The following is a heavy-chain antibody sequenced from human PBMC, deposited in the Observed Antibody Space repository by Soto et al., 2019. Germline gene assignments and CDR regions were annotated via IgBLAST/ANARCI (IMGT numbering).Heavy chain of an antibody. J-gene: IGHJ4*02. CDR1: GFSFSDAW. Sequence: EVQLVESGGGLAKPGGSLRLSCAASGFSFSDAWMNWVRQAPGKGLEWVGRIKWTYQNGAVDYAAPVKGRFSISRDDSKSTLYLQMNSLKSEDTAVYYCTRGGPLGNYFDYWGQGTLVTVSS. D-gene: IGHD7-27*01. CDR2: IKWTYQNGAV. V-gene: IGHV3-15*07. CDR3: TRGGPLGNYFDY.